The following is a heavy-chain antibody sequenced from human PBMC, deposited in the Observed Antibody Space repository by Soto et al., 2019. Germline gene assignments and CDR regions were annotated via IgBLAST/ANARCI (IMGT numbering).Heavy chain of an antibody. J-gene: IGHJ4*02. CDR3: ARELYSSSSSGYFAY. Sequence: QVQLQESGPGLVKPSQTLSLTCTVSGGSISGGTYYWSWIRQHPGKGLEWIGYIDYSGSTHYNPSLKSRVSISRDTSNNQVSLKLSSVTAADTAVYYCARELYSSSSSGYFAYWGQGTLVTVSS. D-gene: IGHD6-6*01. V-gene: IGHV4-31*03. CDR1: GGSISGGTYY. CDR2: IDYSGST.